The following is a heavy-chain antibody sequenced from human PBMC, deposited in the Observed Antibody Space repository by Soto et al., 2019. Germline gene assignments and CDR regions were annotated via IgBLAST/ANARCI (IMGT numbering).Heavy chain of an antibody. CDR2: IYYIGGT. CDR1: GGSISSGGYY. CDR3: ARFYMVRGVIGAFDI. D-gene: IGHD3-10*01. V-gene: IGHV4-31*03. J-gene: IGHJ3*02. Sequence: QVQLQESGPGLVKPSQTLSLTCTVSGGSISSGGYYWSWIRKHPGKGLEWIGYIYYIGGTYYNPSLKSRVSISVDTSKNQFSLKLSSVTAADTAVYYCARFYMVRGVIGAFDIWGQGTMVTVSS.